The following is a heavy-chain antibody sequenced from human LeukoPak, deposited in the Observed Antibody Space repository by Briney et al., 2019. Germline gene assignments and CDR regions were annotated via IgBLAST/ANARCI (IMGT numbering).Heavy chain of an antibody. J-gene: IGHJ3*02. CDR2: ISYDGSNK. Sequence: GGPLRLSCAASGFTFSSYAMHWVRQAPGKGLEGVAVISYDGSNKYYADSVKGRFTISRDNSKNTLYLQMNSLRAEDTAVYYCAKELHYDDSSGYLDIWGQGTMVTVSS. CDR1: GFTFSSYA. CDR3: AKELHYDDSSGYLDI. V-gene: IGHV3-30*04. D-gene: IGHD3-22*01.